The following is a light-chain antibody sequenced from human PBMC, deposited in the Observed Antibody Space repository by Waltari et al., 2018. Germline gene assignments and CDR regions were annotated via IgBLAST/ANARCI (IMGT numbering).Light chain of an antibody. J-gene: IGLJ3*02. V-gene: IGLV3-9*01. Sequence: SYELTQPLSVSVALGQTARITCGGNNIGSKNVHWYQQKPGQAPVLVIYRDSNRPSGSPDRFSCSNSGNTATLTSSRAQAGDEADYYCQVWDSSTAVFGGGTKLTVL. CDR2: RDS. CDR3: QVWDSSTAV. CDR1: NIGSKN.